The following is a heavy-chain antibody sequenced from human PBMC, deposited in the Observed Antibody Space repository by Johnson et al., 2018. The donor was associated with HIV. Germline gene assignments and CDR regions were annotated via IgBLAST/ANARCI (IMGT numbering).Heavy chain of an antibody. CDR1: GFRFSTYA. Sequence: QEQLEESGGGVVQPGRSLRLSCAASGFRFSTYALHWVRQTPGKGLEWVALISDDGSTYYADSVKGSFTISRDNSKNTLYLQMNSLRAEDTAVYYCARSLPYSSSVGFDIWGQGTMVTVSS. V-gene: IGHV3-30*14. CDR3: ARSLPYSSSVGFDI. D-gene: IGHD6-6*01. J-gene: IGHJ3*02. CDR2: ISDDGST.